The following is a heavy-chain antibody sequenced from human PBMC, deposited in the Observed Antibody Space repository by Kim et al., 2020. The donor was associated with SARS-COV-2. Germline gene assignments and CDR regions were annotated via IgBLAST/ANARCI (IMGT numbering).Heavy chain of an antibody. Sequence: ASVKVSCKASGYTFTSYAMNWVRQAPGQGLEWMGWINTNTGNPTYAQGFTGRFVFSLDTSVSTAYLQISSLKAEDTAVYYCARIISSRTGGGWYFDLWDRGTLGAVSA. CDR1: GYTFTSYA. CDR3: ARIISSRTGGGWYFDL. V-gene: IGHV7-4-1*02. J-gene: IGHJ2*01. CDR2: INTNTGNP. D-gene: IGHD6-13*01.